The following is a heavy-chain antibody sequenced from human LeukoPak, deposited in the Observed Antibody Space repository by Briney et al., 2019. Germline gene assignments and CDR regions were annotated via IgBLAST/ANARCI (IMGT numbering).Heavy chain of an antibody. CDR1: GFTFSNAY. CDR3: AKDSNYYDSSPDAFDI. J-gene: IGHJ3*02. Sequence: SGGSLRLSCAASGFTFSNAYMNWVRQAPGKGLEWISYISGSSSAIYYADSVKGRFTISRDNAKNTLYLQMNSLRAEDTAVYYCAKDSNYYDSSPDAFDIWGQGTMVTVSS. V-gene: IGHV3-48*01. D-gene: IGHD3-22*01. CDR2: ISGSSSAI.